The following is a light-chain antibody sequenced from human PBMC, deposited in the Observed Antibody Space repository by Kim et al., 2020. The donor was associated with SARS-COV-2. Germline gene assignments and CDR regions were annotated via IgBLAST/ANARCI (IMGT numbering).Light chain of an antibody. J-gene: IGLJ2*01. CDR3: QAWDSSTVV. V-gene: IGLV3-1*01. CDR2: QDS. CDR1: KLGDKY. Sequence: EDPGQTASITGSGDKLGDKYACWYQQKPGQSPVLVIYQDSKRPSGILERFSGSNSGNTATLTISGTQAMDEADYYCQAWDSSTVVFGGGTQLTVL.